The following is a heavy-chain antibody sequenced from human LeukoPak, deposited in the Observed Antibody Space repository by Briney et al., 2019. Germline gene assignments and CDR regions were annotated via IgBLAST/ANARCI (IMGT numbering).Heavy chain of an antibody. D-gene: IGHD3-3*01. J-gene: IGHJ5*02. CDR2: INHSGST. CDR1: GGSFSGYY. Sequence: SETLSLTCAVYGGSFSGYYWSWIRQPPGKGLEWIGEINHSGSTNYNPSLKSRVTISVDTSKNQFSLKLSSVTAADTAVYYCASRYVSSEVVIILTAKNNWFDPWGQGTLVTVSS. CDR3: ASRYVSSEVVIILTAKNNWFDP. V-gene: IGHV4-34*01.